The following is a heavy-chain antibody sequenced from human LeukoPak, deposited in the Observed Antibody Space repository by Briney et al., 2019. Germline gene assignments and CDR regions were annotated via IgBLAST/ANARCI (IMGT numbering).Heavy chain of an antibody. Sequence: SETLSLTCTVSGGSISSGGYYWSWIRQHPGKGLEWIGYIYYSGSTYYNPSLKSRVTISVDTSKNQFSLKLSSVTAADTAVCYCARDGRYCSSTSCQRYFDLWGRGTLVTVSS. V-gene: IGHV4-31*03. D-gene: IGHD2-2*01. CDR2: IYYSGST. CDR1: GGSISSGGYY. CDR3: ARDGRYCSSTSCQRYFDL. J-gene: IGHJ2*01.